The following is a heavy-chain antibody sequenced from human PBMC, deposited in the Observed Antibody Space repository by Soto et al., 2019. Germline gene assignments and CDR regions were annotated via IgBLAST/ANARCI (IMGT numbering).Heavy chain of an antibody. J-gene: IGHJ4*02. D-gene: IGHD1-20*01. CDR2: IKEDGSEK. V-gene: IGHV3-7*05. Sequence: GGSLRLSCVVSGLSFRSHWMSWVRQAPGGGPEWVANIKEDGSEKYYVDSVKGRFTISRDNAKNSLYLQMSSLRVEDTAVYYCARAYNWGQGILVTVSS. CDR3: ARAYN. CDR1: GLSFRSHW.